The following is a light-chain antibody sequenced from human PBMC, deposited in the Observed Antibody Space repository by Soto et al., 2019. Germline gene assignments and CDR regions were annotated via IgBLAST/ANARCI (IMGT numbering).Light chain of an antibody. V-gene: IGLV2-23*03. CDR3: CSYVSSSTFWV. Sequence: QSALTQPASVSGSPGQSITISCTGTSSDVGSYNVVSWYQQHPGKAPKLIIYEGSKRPSGVSNRFSGSKSGNTASLTISGLQAEDEADYYCCSYVSSSTFWVSGGGTKLTVL. CDR2: EGS. CDR1: SSDVGSYNV. J-gene: IGLJ3*02.